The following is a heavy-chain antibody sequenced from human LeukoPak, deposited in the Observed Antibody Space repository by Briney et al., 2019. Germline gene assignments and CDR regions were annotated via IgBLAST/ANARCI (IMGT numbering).Heavy chain of an antibody. J-gene: IGHJ1*01. CDR2: ISSSGSTI. CDR3: VVGDYYDSSGYYRAFQH. Sequence: GGSLRLPCAASGFTFSRYDMNWVRQAPGKGLEWVSYISSSGSTIYYADSVKGRFTISRDNAKNSLYLQMNSLRAEDTAVYYCVVGDYYDSSGYYRAFQHWGQGTLVTVSS. CDR1: GFTFSRYD. D-gene: IGHD3-22*01. V-gene: IGHV3-48*03.